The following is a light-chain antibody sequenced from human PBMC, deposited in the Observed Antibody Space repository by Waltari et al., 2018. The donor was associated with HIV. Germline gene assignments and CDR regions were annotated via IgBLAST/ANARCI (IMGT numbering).Light chain of an antibody. Sequence: SYVLTQPPSVSVAPGETATITCAGTTIGSKNVHWYQQRPGQAPILVIYYDNERPSGIPERFSGSNSGNTATLTIRRVEVADEADYYCQVWDSDSDHVFGPGTEVTVL. J-gene: IGLJ1*01. CDR2: YDN. CDR3: QVWDSDSDHV. CDR1: TIGSKN. V-gene: IGLV3-21*01.